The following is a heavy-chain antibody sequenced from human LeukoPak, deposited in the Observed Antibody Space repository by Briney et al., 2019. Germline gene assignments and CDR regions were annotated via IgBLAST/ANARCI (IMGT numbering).Heavy chain of an antibody. CDR3: ARGGAYCGGDCYLDY. J-gene: IGHJ4*02. V-gene: IGHV4-4*07. Sequence: SSETLSLTCTVSGGSISRYYWNWIRQPAGKGLEWIGRIYTSGTTNYNPSLKSRVTMSVDTPKNQFSLKLSSVTAADTAVYYCARGGAYCGGDCYLDYWGQGTLVTVSS. CDR2: IYTSGTT. CDR1: GGSISRYY. D-gene: IGHD2-21*02.